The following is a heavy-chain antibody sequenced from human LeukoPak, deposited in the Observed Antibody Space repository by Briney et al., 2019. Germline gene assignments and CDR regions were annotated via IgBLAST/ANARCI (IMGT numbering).Heavy chain of an antibody. CDR3: ARLGGSGYYSSPSCYTNWFDP. D-gene: IGHD2-2*02. CDR1: GGAINNYY. V-gene: IGHV4-4*07. Sequence: SETLSLTCTVSGGAINNYYWSWIRQPAGKGLEWIGRIYTSGSTNYNPSLKSRVTMSVDTSKNQFSLKQSSVTAADTAVYYSARLGGSGYYSSPSCYTNWFDPWGQGTLVTVSS. J-gene: IGHJ5*02. CDR2: IYTSGST.